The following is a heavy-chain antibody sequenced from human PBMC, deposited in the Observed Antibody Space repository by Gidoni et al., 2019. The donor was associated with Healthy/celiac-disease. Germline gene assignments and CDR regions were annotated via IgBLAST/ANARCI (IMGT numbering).Heavy chain of an antibody. CDR1: GGTFSSSP. CDR2: IIPIFGTA. CDR3: ARGGAAAGKGVRGYYYYGMDV. D-gene: IGHD6-13*01. J-gene: IGHJ6*02. Sequence: QVQLVQSGAEVKKPGSSVKVPCTASGGTFSSSPISWVRQAPGQGLEWMGGIIPIFGTANYAQKFQGRVTITADESTSTAYMELSSLRSEDTAVYYCARGGAAAGKGVRGYYYYGMDVWGQGTTVTVSS. V-gene: IGHV1-69*01.